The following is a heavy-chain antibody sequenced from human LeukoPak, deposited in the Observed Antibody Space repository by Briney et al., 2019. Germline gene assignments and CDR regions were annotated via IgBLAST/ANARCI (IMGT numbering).Heavy chain of an antibody. V-gene: IGHV1-2*02. J-gene: IGHJ4*02. CDR3: ARVITMIVVALDY. CDR2: INPNSGGT. D-gene: IGHD3-22*01. Sequence: GASVKVSCKASGYTFTGYYMHWVRQAPGQGREWMGWINPNSGGTNYAQKFQGRVTMTRDTSISTAYMELSRLRSDDTAVYYCARVITMIVVALDYWGQGTLVTVSS. CDR1: GYTFTGYY.